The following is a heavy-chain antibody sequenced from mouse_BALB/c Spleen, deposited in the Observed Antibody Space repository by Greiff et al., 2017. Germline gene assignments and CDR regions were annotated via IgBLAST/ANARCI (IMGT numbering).Heavy chain of an antibody. Sequence: EVKLVESGGGLVQPGGSRKLSCAASGFTFSSFGMHWVRQAPEKGLEWVAYISSGSSTIYYADTVKGRFTISRDNPKNTLFLQMTSLRSEDTAMYYCASSGNYAMDYWGQGTSVTVSS. V-gene: IGHV5-17*02. CDR1: GFTFSSFG. J-gene: IGHJ4*01. CDR3: ASSGNYAMDY. D-gene: IGHD1-3*01. CDR2: ISSGSSTI.